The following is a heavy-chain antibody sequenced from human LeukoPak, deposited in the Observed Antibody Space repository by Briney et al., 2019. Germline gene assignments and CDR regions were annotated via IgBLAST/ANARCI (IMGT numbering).Heavy chain of an antibody. V-gene: IGHV3-7*03. D-gene: IGHD6-13*01. J-gene: IGHJ4*02. CDR2: INQDGSEK. Sequence: GGSLRLSCAASGFTFNTFWMSWVRQAPGKGLEWVANINQDGSEKYYVDSVKGRFTISRDNAKNSLYLKMNSLRAEDTAVYYCARPEGSSSWHSYYWGQGTLVTVSS. CDR3: ARPEGSSSWHSYY. CDR1: GFTFNTFW.